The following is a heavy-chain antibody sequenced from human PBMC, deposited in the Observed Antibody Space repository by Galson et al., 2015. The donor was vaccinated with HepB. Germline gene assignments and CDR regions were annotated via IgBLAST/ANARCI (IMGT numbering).Heavy chain of an antibody. J-gene: IGHJ4*02. Sequence: SLRLSCAASGFTFSSYGMHWVRQAPGKGLEWVAVISYDGSNKYYADSVKGRFTISRDNSKNTLYLQMNSLRAEDTAVYYCAKDATYYDFWSGPDYWGQGTLVTVSS. V-gene: IGHV3-30*18. D-gene: IGHD3-3*01. CDR2: ISYDGSNK. CDR3: AKDATYYDFWSGPDY. CDR1: GFTFSSYG.